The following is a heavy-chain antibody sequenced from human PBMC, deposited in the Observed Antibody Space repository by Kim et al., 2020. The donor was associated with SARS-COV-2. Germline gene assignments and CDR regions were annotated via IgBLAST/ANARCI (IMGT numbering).Heavy chain of an antibody. Sequence: SETLSLTCTVSGGSISSGGYYWSWIRKHPGKGLEWIGYIYYSGSTYYNPSLKSRVTISVDTSKNQFSLKLSSVTAADTAVYYCAREVSISKYYFDYWGQGTLVTVSS. CDR3: AREVSISKYYFDY. J-gene: IGHJ4*02. V-gene: IGHV4-31*03. D-gene: IGHD3-16*02. CDR1: GGSISSGGYY. CDR2: IYYSGST.